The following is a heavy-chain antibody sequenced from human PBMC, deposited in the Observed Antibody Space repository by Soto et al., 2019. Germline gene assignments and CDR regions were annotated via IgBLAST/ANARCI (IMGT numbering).Heavy chain of an antibody. CDR1: GGTFSSYP. V-gene: IGHV1-69*02. J-gene: IGHJ4*02. Sequence: QVQLVQSGAEVKKPGSSVKVSCTASGGTFSSYPITWVRQSPGLGLEWMGRLIPILGIANYAQKFQGRVALNADKSTSTAYMELSSLTSENTAVYYCARRAGAEDLWGQGTLVTVSS. D-gene: IGHD1-26*01. CDR2: LIPILGIA. CDR3: ARRAGAEDL.